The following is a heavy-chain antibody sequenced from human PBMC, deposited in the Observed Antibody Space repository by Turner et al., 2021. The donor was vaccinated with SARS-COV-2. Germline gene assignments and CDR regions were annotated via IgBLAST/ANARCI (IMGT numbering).Heavy chain of an antibody. J-gene: IGHJ4*02. CDR3: AKGESQYFDY. CDR2: ISYDGSNK. CDR1: GFTFSSYG. V-gene: IGHV3-30*18. Sequence: QVQLVESGGGVVQPGRSLSLSCAASGFTFSSYGMHWVRQAPGKGLEWVAVISYDGSNKYYADSVKGRFTISRDNSKNTLYLQMNSLGAEDTAVYYCAKGESQYFDYWGQGTLVTVSS.